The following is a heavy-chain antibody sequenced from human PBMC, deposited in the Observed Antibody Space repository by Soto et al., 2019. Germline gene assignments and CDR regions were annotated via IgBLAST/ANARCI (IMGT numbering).Heavy chain of an antibody. J-gene: IGHJ6*02. CDR2: IYPGDSET. D-gene: IGHD5-18*01. CDR1: GYNFANYW. Sequence: PGESLKISCKGSGYNFANYWIGWVRQMPGKGLEWMGIIYPGDSETRYSPSFQGQVTISADKSISTAYLQWSSLKASDTAMYYCARTESGYSYGFADVWGQGTTVTVSS. CDR3: ARTESGYSYGFADV. V-gene: IGHV5-51*01.